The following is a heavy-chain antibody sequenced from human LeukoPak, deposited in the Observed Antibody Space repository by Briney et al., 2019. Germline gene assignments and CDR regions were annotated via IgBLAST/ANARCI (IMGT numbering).Heavy chain of an antibody. CDR3: ARSYYYGSGSYYNPFDY. J-gene: IGHJ4*02. V-gene: IGHV5-51*01. CDR1: GYSFTYYW. Sequence: GESLKISCKGSGYSFTYYWIAWVRQMPGKGLEWMGIIDPADSYTKYSPSFQGQVTISADKSISTAYLQWSSLKASDTAMYYCARSYYYGSGSYYNPFDYWGQGTLVTVSS. D-gene: IGHD3-10*01. CDR2: IDPADSYT.